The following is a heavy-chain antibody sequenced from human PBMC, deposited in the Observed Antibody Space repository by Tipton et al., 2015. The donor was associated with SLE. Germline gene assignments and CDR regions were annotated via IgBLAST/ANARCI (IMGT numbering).Heavy chain of an antibody. J-gene: IGHJ4*02. CDR2: MNPNSGNT. CDR3: TRGRVWNGYYFDP. Sequence: QLVQSGAEVKKPGASVKVSCKASGYNFITYDINWVRQATGQGLEWMGWMNPNSGNTGYAQKFQGRVTMTRNTAISTAYMELSSLRSEDTAVYYSTRGRVWNGYYFDPWGRGTLVTVSS. D-gene: IGHD1-1*01. V-gene: IGHV1-8*01. CDR1: GYNFITYD.